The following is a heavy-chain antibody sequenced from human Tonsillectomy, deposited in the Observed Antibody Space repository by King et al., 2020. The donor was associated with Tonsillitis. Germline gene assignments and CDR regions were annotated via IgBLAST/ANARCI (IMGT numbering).Heavy chain of an antibody. Sequence: QLQLQESGSGLVKPSQTLSLTCAVSGGSISSGGYSWSWIQQPPGKGLEWIGYIYHTGSTYYNPSLQSRVTISVDRSKSQFSLKLSSVTAADTAVYYCASGAYCGGDCFWYFDFWGRGTLVTVSS. D-gene: IGHD2-21*01. CDR3: ASGAYCGGDCFWYFDF. V-gene: IGHV4-30-2*01. CDR1: GGSISSGGYS. CDR2: IYHTGST. J-gene: IGHJ2*01.